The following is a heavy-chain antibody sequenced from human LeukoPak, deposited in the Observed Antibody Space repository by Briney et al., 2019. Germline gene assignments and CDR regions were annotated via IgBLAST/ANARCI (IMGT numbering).Heavy chain of an antibody. CDR1: GYTFGGNY. D-gene: IGHD3-3*01. CDR3: ARVYGKVKPPTSDGFWNGYYDF. J-gene: IGHJ4*02. Sequence: GASVKISCKAFGYTFGGNYIHWVRQAPGQGLEWLGMINPSGGRTSYAQEFQGRVTVTMDMSASTVYMELSSLTSDDTAVYYCARVYGKVKPPTSDGFWNGYYDFWGQGSLVTVSS. CDR2: INPSGGRT. V-gene: IGHV1-46*01.